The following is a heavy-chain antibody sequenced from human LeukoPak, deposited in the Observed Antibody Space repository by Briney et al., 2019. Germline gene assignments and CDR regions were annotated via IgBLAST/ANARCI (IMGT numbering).Heavy chain of an antibody. CDR3: ARATEYYFDY. CDR2: ISSSGSTI. CDR1: GFTFSSYE. V-gene: IGHV3-48*03. Sequence: SGGSLRLSCAASGFTFSSYEMNWVRQAPGKGLEWVSYISSSGSTIYYADSVKGRFTISRDNAKNSLYLQMNSLRAEDTAVYYCARATEYYFDYWGQGTLVTVSS. J-gene: IGHJ4*02.